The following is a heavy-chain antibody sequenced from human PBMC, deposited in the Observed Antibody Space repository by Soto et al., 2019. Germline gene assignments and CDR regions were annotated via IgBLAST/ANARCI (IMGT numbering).Heavy chain of an antibody. CDR2: ISGSGGST. V-gene: IGHV3-23*01. CDR1: GFTFSSYA. D-gene: IGHD3-22*01. Sequence: GGSLRLSCAASGFTFSSYAMSWVRQAPGKGLEWVSAISGSGGSTYYADSVKGRFTISRDNSKNTLYLQMNSLRVEDTAVYYCAKDLGSGYYSGDAFDIWGQGTMVTVSS. CDR3: AKDLGSGYYSGDAFDI. J-gene: IGHJ3*02.